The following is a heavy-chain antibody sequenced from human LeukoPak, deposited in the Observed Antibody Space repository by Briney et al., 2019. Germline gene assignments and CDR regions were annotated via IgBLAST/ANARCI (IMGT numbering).Heavy chain of an antibody. CDR3: AKVHSFLFDY. J-gene: IGHJ4*02. D-gene: IGHD2/OR15-2a*01. CDR2: ISGTGGST. Sequence: PGGSLRLSCAASGFTFSSYAMSWVRQAPGKGLEWVSAISGTGGSTYYADSVKGRFTIPRDNSKNTLYLQMNSLRAEDTAVYYCAKVHSFLFDYWGQGTLVTVSS. CDR1: GFTFSSYA. V-gene: IGHV3-23*01.